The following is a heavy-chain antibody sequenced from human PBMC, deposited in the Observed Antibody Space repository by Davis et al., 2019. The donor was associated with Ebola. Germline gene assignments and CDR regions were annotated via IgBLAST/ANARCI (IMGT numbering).Heavy chain of an antibody. CDR1: GFTFSGSA. D-gene: IGHD6-13*01. CDR3: ARDLGSQSHRHNSSSWLTYWGYYYYYGMDV. J-gene: IGHJ6*02. V-gene: IGHV3-73*01. Sequence: GESLKISCAASGFTFSGSAMHWVRQASGKGLEWVGRIRSKANSYATAYAASVKGRFTISRDDSKNTAYLQMNSLRAEDTAVYYCARDLGSQSHRHNSSSWLTYWGYYYYYGMDVWGQGTTVTVSS. CDR2: IRSKANSYAT.